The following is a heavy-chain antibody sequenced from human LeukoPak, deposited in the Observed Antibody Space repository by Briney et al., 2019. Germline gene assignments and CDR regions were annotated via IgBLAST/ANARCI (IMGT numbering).Heavy chain of an antibody. V-gene: IGHV4-59*01. CDR3: VKSNSRYQPWTLDI. Sequence: SETLSLTCTVSSGSFRTYYWSWIRQPPGKGLEWIGCIFYNEGTSYNPSLKSRVTISVDTSNNQLSLKVNSVTAADTAMYYCVKSNSRYQPWTLDIWGRGTMVTVSS. J-gene: IGHJ3*02. D-gene: IGHD2-2*01. CDR2: IFYNEGT. CDR1: SGSFRTYY.